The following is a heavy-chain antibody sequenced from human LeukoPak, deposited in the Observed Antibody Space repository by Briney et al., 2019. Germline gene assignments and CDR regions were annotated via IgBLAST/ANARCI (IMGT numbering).Heavy chain of an antibody. Sequence: GGSLRLSCAASGFTFSNYAVSWVRQAPGKGLEWVSSISSSSSYIYYADSVKGRFTIYRDNAKNSLYLQMNSLRAEDTAVYYCARESIVVVPAADYYYYGMDVWGQGTTVTVSS. CDR3: ARESIVVVPAADYYYYGMDV. D-gene: IGHD2-2*01. V-gene: IGHV3-21*01. CDR2: ISSSSSYI. J-gene: IGHJ6*02. CDR1: GFTFSNYA.